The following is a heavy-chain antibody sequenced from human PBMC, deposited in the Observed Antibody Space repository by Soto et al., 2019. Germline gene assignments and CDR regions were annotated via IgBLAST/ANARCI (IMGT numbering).Heavy chain of an antibody. CDR3: ARRAYYDILTGYPSGDHYFDY. Sequence: SETLSLTCAVYGGSFSGYYWSWIRQPPGKGLEWIGEINHSGSTNYNPSLKSRVTISVDTSKNQFSLKLSSVTAADTAVYYCARRAYYDILTGYPSGDHYFDYWGQGTLVTVYS. CDR1: GGSFSGYY. V-gene: IGHV4-34*01. D-gene: IGHD3-9*01. J-gene: IGHJ4*02. CDR2: INHSGST.